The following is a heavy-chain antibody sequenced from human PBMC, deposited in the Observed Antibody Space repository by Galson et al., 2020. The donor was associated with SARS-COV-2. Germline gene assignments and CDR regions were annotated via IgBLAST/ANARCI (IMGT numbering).Heavy chain of an antibody. Sequence: GGSLRLSCAASGFTFSDYPLHWVRQAPGKGLEWVALISYDGTDKYYADSVKGRFTISRDNSINTLYLQMNSLRAEDTAVYYCSRDRLLMVLYYFDLWGPGTLVTVSS. V-gene: IGHV3-30*04. CDR2: ISYDGTDK. D-gene: IGHD2-8*01. CDR1: GFTFSDYP. CDR3: SRDRLLMVLYYFDL. J-gene: IGHJ4*02.